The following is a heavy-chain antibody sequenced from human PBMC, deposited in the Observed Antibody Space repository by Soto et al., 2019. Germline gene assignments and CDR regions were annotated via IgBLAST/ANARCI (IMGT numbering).Heavy chain of an antibody. Sequence: SETLSLTCTVSGGSISSYYWSWIRQPPGKGLEWIGYIYYSGSTNYNPSLKSRVTISVDTSKNQFSLKLSSVTAANTAVYYCARLHYDYVWGSYRIYYFDYWGHGTPVTVSS. CDR2: IYYSGST. V-gene: IGHV4-59*01. CDR3: ARLHYDYVWGSYRIYYFDY. J-gene: IGHJ4*01. D-gene: IGHD3-16*02. CDR1: GGSISSYY.